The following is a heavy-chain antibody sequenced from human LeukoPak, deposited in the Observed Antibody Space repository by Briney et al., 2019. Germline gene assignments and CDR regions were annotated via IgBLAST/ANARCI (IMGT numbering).Heavy chain of an antibody. D-gene: IGHD4-17*01. V-gene: IGHV5-51*01. CDR2: IYPGDSNT. J-gene: IGHJ4*02. CDR3: ARRSTSDSGDYVGY. Sequence: GGSLRLSCAASGFTFSSYAMSWVRQMPGKGLEWMGIIYPGDSNTRYSPSFQGQVTISADKSITTAYLQWSSLKASDTAMYYCARRSTSDSGDYVGYWGQGTLVTVSS. CDR1: GFTFSSYA.